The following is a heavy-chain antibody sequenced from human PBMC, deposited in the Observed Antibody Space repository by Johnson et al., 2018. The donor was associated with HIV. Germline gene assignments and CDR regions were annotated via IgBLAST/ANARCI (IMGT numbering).Heavy chain of an antibody. Sequence: EVQLVESVGGLVQPGKSLRLSCAASGFTFSSYAMSWVRQAPGKGLEWVSGISGSGGSTYYADSVKGRFTISRDNSKNTLNLQMNGLRGEDTAVYYCAKEVGGLVNNAFDSWGQWTMVTVSS. CDR1: GFTFSSYA. D-gene: IGHD3-9*01. CDR3: AKEVGGLVNNAFDS. V-gene: IGHV3-23*04. J-gene: IGHJ3*02. CDR2: ISGSGGST.